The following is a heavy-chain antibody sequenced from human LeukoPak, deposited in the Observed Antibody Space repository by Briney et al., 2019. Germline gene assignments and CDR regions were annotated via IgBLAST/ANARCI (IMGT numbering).Heavy chain of an antibody. CDR3: ARDDGDYYFDY. CDR2: INSDGSST. D-gene: IGHD4-17*01. Sequence: GGSLRLSCAASGFTFSSYWMHWVRQAPGKGLVWVSRINSDGSSTSYADSVKGQFTISRDNAKNTLYLQMNSLRAEDTAVYYCARDDGDYYFDYWGQGTLVTVSS. V-gene: IGHV3-74*01. J-gene: IGHJ4*02. CDR1: GFTFSSYW.